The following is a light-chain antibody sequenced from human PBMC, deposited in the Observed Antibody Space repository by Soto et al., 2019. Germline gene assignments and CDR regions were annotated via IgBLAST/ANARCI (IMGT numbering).Light chain of an antibody. CDR2: ATS. Sequence: EIVLTQSPGTLSSSPGERATLSCRASQSIDNRYLAWYQHKPGQAPRLLIYATSSRATGTPDRFGGSGSGTDFTLTINRLEPEDVAVYYCQQYFGSSWTFGQGTKVDIK. CDR1: QSIDNRY. V-gene: IGKV3-20*01. CDR3: QQYFGSSWT. J-gene: IGKJ1*01.